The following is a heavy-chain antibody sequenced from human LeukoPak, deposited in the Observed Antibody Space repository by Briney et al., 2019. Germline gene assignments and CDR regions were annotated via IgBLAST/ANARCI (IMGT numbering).Heavy chain of an antibody. V-gene: IGHV3-30*19. Sequence: PGGSLRLSCAASGFTFSSYGMHWVRQAPGKGLEWVAVISYDGSNKYYTDSVKGRFTISRDTSKNTLYLQMNSLRAEDTAVYYCARDHSSSWYWDYYYYYMDVWGKGTTVTVSS. CDR3: ARDHSSSWYWDYYYYYMDV. CDR1: GFTFSSYG. CDR2: ISYDGSNK. J-gene: IGHJ6*03. D-gene: IGHD6-13*01.